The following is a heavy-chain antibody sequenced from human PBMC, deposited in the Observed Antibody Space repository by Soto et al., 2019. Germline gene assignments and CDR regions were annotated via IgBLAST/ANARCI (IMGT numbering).Heavy chain of an antibody. CDR3: ARVVHPTNSGFSWFDP. Sequence: QVQLVQSGAEVKKPGASVKVSCKASGYTFTSYAMHWVRQAPGQRLEWMGWINAGNGNTKYSQKFQGRVTITRDTSASTAYMELSSLRSEDTAVYYCARVVHPTNSGFSWFDPWGQGTLVTVSS. CDR2: INAGNGNT. D-gene: IGHD5-12*01. V-gene: IGHV1-3*01. CDR1: GYTFTSYA. J-gene: IGHJ5*02.